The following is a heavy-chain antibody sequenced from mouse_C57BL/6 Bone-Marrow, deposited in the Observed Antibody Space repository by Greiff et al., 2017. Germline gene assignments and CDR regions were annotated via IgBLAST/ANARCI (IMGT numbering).Heavy chain of an antibody. D-gene: IGHD1-1*01. CDR1: GFNIKDYY. CDR2: IDPEDGET. V-gene: IGHV14-2*01. Sequence: EVQGVESGAELVKPGASVKLSCTASGFNIKDYYIHWVKQRTEQGLEWIGRIDPEDGETKYAPKFQDKATITADTSSNTAYLQLSSLTSEDTAVYYCTSSLIYYGTNYWGQGTTRTVSS. J-gene: IGHJ2*01. CDR3: TSSLIYYGTNY.